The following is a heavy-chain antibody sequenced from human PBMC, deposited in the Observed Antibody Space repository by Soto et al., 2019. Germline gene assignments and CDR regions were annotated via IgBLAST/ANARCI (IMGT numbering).Heavy chain of an antibody. CDR3: ARQIYDSDTGPNFQYYFDS. CDR1: GYSFAGYW. D-gene: IGHD3-22*01. CDR2: IDPSDSQT. J-gene: IGHJ4*02. V-gene: IGHV5-10-1*01. Sequence: GESLKISCRGSGYSFAGYWITWVRQKPGKGLEWMGRIDPSDSQTYYSPSFRGHVTISVTKSITTVFLQWSSLRASDTAMYYCARQIYDSDTGPNFQYYFDSWGQGTLVTVSS.